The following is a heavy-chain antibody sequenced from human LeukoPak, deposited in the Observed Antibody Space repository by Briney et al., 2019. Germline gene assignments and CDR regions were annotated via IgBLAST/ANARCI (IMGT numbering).Heavy chain of an antibody. Sequence: GGSLRLSCAGSGFVFSTYWMHWVRQAPGKGLAWVSRIKTDGSTTYYADSVKGRFTISRDNAKNSLYLQMNSLRAEDTAVYYCARAQQNWGKYYFDYWGQGTLVTVSS. CDR3: ARAQQNWGKYYFDY. V-gene: IGHV3-74*01. CDR1: GFVFSTYW. J-gene: IGHJ4*02. CDR2: IKTDGSTT. D-gene: IGHD7-27*01.